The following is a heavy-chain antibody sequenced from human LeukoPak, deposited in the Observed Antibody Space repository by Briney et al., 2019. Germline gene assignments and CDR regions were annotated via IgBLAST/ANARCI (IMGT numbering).Heavy chain of an antibody. D-gene: IGHD4-11*01. Sequence: SETLSLTCSVSGGSIRNYFWSWIRQPAGKGLEWIGRIYTSGSIDYKPSLRSRVTMSVDTSRNQFSLKLTSVTAADTAVYYCARDFLLQSEGLFDYWGQGTLVTVSS. CDR3: ARDFLLQSEGLFDY. CDR2: IYTSGSI. V-gene: IGHV4-4*07. CDR1: GGSIRNYF. J-gene: IGHJ4*02.